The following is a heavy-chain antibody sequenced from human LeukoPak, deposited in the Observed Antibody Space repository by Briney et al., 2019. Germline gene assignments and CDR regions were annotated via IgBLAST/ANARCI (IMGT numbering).Heavy chain of an antibody. J-gene: IGHJ4*02. CDR2: IYHSGST. Sequence: PSETLSLTCAVSGGPISSSNWWSWVRQPPGKGLEWIGEIYHSGSTNYNPSLKSRVTISVDKSKNQFSLRLSSVTAADTAVYYCARDSIPGTWYSSSTSCGDLWGQGTLVTVSS. D-gene: IGHD2-2*01. CDR3: ARDSIPGTWYSSSTSCGDL. CDR1: GGPISSSNW. V-gene: IGHV4-4*02.